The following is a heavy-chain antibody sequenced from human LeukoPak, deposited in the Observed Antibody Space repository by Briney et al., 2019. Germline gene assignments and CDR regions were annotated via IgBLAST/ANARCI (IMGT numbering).Heavy chain of an antibody. V-gene: IGHV3-7*03. CDR2: IKQDGSEK. Sequence: GGSLRLSCAASGFTFSGYCMTWVRPAPGKGLEWVANIKQDGSEKYYVDSVKGRFTISRDNAQNSLYLQMSSLRAEDTAVYYCARGRGIDYWGQGTLVTVS. CDR3: ARGRGIDY. D-gene: IGHD3-10*01. CDR1: GFTFSGYC. J-gene: IGHJ4*02.